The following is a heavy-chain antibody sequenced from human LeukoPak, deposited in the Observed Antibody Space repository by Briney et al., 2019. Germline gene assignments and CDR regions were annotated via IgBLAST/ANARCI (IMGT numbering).Heavy chain of an antibody. CDR2: IYPGDSDT. CDR3: ARHDGFTGYSSSWYPLDY. Sequence: GESLKISCKGSGYSFTCYWIGWVRQMPGKGLEWMGIIYPGDSDTRYSPSFQGQVTISADKSISTAYLQWSSLKASDTAMYYCARHDGFTGYSSSWYPLDYWGQRTLVTVSS. V-gene: IGHV5-51*01. D-gene: IGHD6-13*01. J-gene: IGHJ4*02. CDR1: GYSFTCYW.